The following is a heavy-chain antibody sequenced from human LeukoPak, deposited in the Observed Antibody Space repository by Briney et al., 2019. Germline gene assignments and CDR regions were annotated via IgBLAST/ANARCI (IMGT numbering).Heavy chain of an antibody. CDR2: MYSAGHT. CDR1: GFTVSSNY. J-gene: IGHJ5*02. Sequence: GGSLRLSCAASGFTVSSNYMSWVRQAPGKGLEWVAVMYSAGHTYYAGSVRGRFTISRDTSTNTLSLQMNSLRAEDTAEHYCARARCDTCGYGSWGQGTLVTVSS. CDR3: ARARCDTCGYGS. D-gene: IGHD3-22*01. V-gene: IGHV3-66*02.